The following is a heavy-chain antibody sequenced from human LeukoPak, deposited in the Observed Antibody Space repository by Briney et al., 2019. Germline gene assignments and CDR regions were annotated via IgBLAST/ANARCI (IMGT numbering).Heavy chain of an antibody. Sequence: GGSLRLSCAASGFTFSSYAMSWVRQAPGKGLEWVSGISGSGGSTYYADSVKGRFTISRDNSKNTLYLQMNSLRAEDTAVYYCAKGSGSYYVAFDIWGQGTMVTVSS. CDR3: AKGSGSYYVAFDI. V-gene: IGHV3-23*01. CDR1: GFTFSSYA. J-gene: IGHJ3*02. D-gene: IGHD1-26*01. CDR2: ISGSGGST.